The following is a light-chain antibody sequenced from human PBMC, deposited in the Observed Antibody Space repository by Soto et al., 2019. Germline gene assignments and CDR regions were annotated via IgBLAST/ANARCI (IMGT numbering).Light chain of an antibody. V-gene: IGKV3-11*01. CDR1: QSIGSY. Sequence: EIVLTQSPATLSLSPGEIATLSCRASQSIGSYLAWYQQKPGQAPRLLIYDASNRATGIPARFSGSGYGTDFTLTISSLEPEEFAVYYCQQRSNWPPTWTFGQGTMVEIK. CDR3: QQRSNWPPTWT. J-gene: IGKJ1*01. CDR2: DAS.